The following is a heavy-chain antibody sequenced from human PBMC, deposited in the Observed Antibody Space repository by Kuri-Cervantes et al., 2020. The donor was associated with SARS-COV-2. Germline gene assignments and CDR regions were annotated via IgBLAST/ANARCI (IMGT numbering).Heavy chain of an antibody. J-gene: IGHJ4*02. CDR2: IRGKANNYAT. Sequence: GESLKISCEVSGFLSSASAIHWVRQASGKGLEWVGRIRGKANNYATAYVASVKGRFTVSRDDSKNMAYLQMNSLKIEDTAVYYCTTLIDYWGQGTLVTVSS. V-gene: IGHV3-73*01. CDR3: TTLIDY. CDR1: GFLSSASA.